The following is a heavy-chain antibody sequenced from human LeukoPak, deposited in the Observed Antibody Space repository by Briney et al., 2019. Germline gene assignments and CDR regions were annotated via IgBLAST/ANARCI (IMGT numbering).Heavy chain of an antibody. J-gene: IGHJ5*02. CDR2: ISGSGGIT. D-gene: IGHD6-19*01. V-gene: IGHV3-23*01. CDR3: ARERLAVAGNNWFDP. CDR1: GFTFSSCA. Sequence: GGSPRLSCAASGFTFSSCAMNWIRQAPGKGLEWVSGISGSGGITHYADSVRGRFTISRDNSKNTLYLQMNSLRAEDTAVYYCARERLAVAGNNWFDPWGQGTLVTVSS.